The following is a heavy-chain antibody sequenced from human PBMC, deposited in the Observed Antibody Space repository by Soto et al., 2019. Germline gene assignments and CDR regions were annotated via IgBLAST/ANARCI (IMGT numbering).Heavy chain of an antibody. CDR2: IYYSGST. V-gene: IGHV4-31*03. D-gene: IGHD6-19*01. CDR1: GGSVSGGVYY. Sequence: QVQLQESGPGLVKPSQTLSLTCTVSGGSVSGGVYYWNWIRQHPEKGLEWIGYIYYSGSTYYNPSLRSRVTISAYPSKTQSSLKLSSVTVADPAVYYCARSSVAGAGYFQHWGQGTQVIVSS. J-gene: IGHJ1*01. CDR3: ARSSVAGAGYFQH.